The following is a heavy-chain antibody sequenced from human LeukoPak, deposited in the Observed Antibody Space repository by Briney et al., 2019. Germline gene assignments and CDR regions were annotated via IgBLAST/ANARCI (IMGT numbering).Heavy chain of an antibody. J-gene: IGHJ4*02. CDR3: ARGLRITMVRGPLGY. CDR2: MNPNSGNT. V-gene: IGHV1-8*03. CDR1: GYTFTSYD. Sequence: GASVKVSCKASGYTFTSYDINWVRQATGQGLEWMGRMNPNSGNTGYAQKFQGRVTITRNTSISTAYMELSSLRSEDTAVYYCARGLRITMVRGPLGYWGQGTLVTVSS. D-gene: IGHD3-10*01.